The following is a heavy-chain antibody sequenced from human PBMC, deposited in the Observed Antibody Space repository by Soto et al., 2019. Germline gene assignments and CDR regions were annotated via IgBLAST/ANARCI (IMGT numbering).Heavy chain of an antibody. Sequence: ASVKVSCKASGYTFTSYGISWVRQAPGQGLEWMGWISAYNGNTNYAQKLQGRVTMTTDTSTSTAYMELRSLRSDDTAVYYCARSPIRGVIIVKFYYFDYWGQGTLVTVSS. J-gene: IGHJ4*02. CDR2: ISAYNGNT. CDR1: GYTFTSYG. D-gene: IGHD3-10*01. V-gene: IGHV1-18*01. CDR3: ARSPIRGVIIVKFYYFDY.